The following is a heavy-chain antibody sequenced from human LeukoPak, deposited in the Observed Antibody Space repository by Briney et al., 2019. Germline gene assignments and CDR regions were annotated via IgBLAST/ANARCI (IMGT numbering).Heavy chain of an antibody. Sequence: GGSLRLSCAASGFTFSSYSMNWVRQAPGKGLEWVSTISSSSSYIYYADSVKGRFTISRDNAKNSLYLQMNSLRAEDTAVYYCARDLHSSGFYYFDYWGQGTLVTVSS. V-gene: IGHV3-21*01. D-gene: IGHD6-19*01. J-gene: IGHJ4*02. CDR1: GFTFSSYS. CDR2: ISSSSSYI. CDR3: ARDLHSSGFYYFDY.